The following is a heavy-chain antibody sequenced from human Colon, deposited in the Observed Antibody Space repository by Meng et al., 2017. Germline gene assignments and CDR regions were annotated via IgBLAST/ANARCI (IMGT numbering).Heavy chain of an antibody. CDR2: INSDGSST. CDR1: GFAFSSYW. J-gene: IGHJ4*02. D-gene: IGHD6-19*01. V-gene: IGHV3-74*01. Sequence: VQVEEPGGGFVQPGGSLRLSCAAAGFAFSSYWMHWVRQAPGKGLVWVARINSDGSSTSYADSVKGRFTISRDNAKNTLYLQMNSLRAEDTAVYYCARDTYSSGWQVDYWGQGTLVTVSS. CDR3: ARDTYSSGWQVDY.